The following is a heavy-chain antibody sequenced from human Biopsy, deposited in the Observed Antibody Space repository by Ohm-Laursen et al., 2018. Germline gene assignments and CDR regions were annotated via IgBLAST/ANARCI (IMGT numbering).Heavy chain of an antibody. CDR2: ISPSSGGT. J-gene: IGHJ3*01. Sequence: ASVKVSCNASGYTLTDYFLHWVRQAPGQGPEWMGWISPSSGGTNYAQKFQGRVTMIRDTSATTGYMELSSLRSDDTAVYYCARDIMKPIGGLVARSDVFDVWGQGTMVTVSS. CDR3: ARDIMKPIGGLVARSDVFDV. CDR1: GYTLTDYF. V-gene: IGHV1-2*02. D-gene: IGHD3-16*02.